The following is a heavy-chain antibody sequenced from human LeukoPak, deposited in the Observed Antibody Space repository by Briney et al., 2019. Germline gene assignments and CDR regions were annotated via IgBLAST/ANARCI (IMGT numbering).Heavy chain of an antibody. CDR3: AREDDWNYEDY. CDR1: GFTFNRDW. CDR2: IKQDGSEK. V-gene: IGHV3-7*01. Sequence: GGSLRLSCAASGFTFNRDWTAWVRQAPGKGLEWVANIKQDGSEKYYVNSVKGRFTISRDNAKNSLYLQMNGLRAEDTAIYYCAREDDWNYEDYWGQGTLVTVSS. D-gene: IGHD1-7*01. J-gene: IGHJ4*02.